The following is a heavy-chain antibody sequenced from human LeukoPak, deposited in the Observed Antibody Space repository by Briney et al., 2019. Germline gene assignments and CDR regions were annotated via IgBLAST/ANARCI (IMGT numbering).Heavy chain of an antibody. CDR3: ARDSGYDSGGWRYYYMDV. V-gene: IGHV3-48*03. CDR1: GFTFSSYE. Sequence: GGSLRLSCAASGFTFSSYEMNWVRQAPGKGLEWVSYISSSGSTIYYADSVKGRFTISRDNAKNSLYLQMNSLRAEDTAVYYCARDSGYDSGGWRYYYMDVWGKGTTVTVSS. CDR2: ISSSGSTI. J-gene: IGHJ6*03. D-gene: IGHD5-12*01.